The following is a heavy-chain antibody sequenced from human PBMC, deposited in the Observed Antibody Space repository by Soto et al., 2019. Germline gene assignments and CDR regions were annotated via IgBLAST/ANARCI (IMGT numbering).Heavy chain of an antibody. Sequence: QITLKESGPTLVKPTQTLTLTCTFSGFSLSTSGVCVAWIRKPPGKALEWLALIYWADDKRYRPSLESRLTITKDTSKNQVVLTRTNMDSVDTATYYCAYLPCSGGSCDWFSFSGMDVWGQGTTVTVSS. CDR2: IYWADDK. CDR3: AYLPCSGGSCDWFSFSGMDV. V-gene: IGHV2-5*02. D-gene: IGHD2-15*01. CDR1: GFSLSTSGVC. J-gene: IGHJ6*02.